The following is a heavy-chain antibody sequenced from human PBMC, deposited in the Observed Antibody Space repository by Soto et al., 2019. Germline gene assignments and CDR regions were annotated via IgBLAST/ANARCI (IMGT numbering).Heavy chain of an antibody. V-gene: IGHV1-69*01. D-gene: IGHD3-10*01. J-gene: IGHJ4*02. Sequence: QVQLVQSGAEVQKPGSSVKVSCKASGGTFSSYAISWVRQAPGQGLEWMGGIIPIFGTANYAQKFQGRVTITADESTSTAYMELSSLRSEDTAVYYCARGALEYYYGSGSYYSRFDYWGQGTLVTVSS. CDR2: IIPIFGTA. CDR3: ARGALEYYYGSGSYYSRFDY. CDR1: GGTFSSYA.